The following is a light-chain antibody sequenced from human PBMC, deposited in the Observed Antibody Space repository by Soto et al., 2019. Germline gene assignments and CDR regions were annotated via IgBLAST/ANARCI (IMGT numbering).Light chain of an antibody. CDR2: TAS. CDR1: QSISSS. Sequence: DIQMTQSPSSLSASVGDRVTTACRASQSISSSVNWYQQKAGKAPNLLIYTASNLESGVPSRFSGNGSGTDFTLTISRLEPEDFAVYYCLQRSDWRTFGRGTKVDIK. J-gene: IGKJ1*01. V-gene: IGKV1-39*01. CDR3: LQRSDWRT.